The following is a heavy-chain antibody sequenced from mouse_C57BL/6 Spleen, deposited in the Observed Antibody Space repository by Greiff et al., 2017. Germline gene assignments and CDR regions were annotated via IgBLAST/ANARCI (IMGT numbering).Heavy chain of an antibody. Sequence: VHVKQSVAELVRPGASVKLSCTASGFNIKNTYMHWVKQRPEQGLEWIGRIDPANGNTKYAPKFQGKATITADTSSNTAYLQLSSLTSEDTAIYYCAREGTIVTTGGYYFDYWGQGTTLTVSS. CDR2: IDPANGNT. CDR1: GFNIKNTY. D-gene: IGHD2-5*01. CDR3: AREGTIVTTGGYYFDY. V-gene: IGHV14-3*01. J-gene: IGHJ2*01.